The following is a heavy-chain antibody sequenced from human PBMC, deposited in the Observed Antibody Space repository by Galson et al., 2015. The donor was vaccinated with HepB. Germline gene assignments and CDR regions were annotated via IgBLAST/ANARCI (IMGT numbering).Heavy chain of an antibody. CDR2: IYYSGST. V-gene: IGHV4-59*08. Sequence: ETLSLTCTVSGGSISSFYWSWIRQPPGKGLEWIGYIYYSGSTNYNPSLKSRVTISVDTSKNQFSLKLSSVTAADTAVYYCARNLGYCSGGSCYGRFDPWGQGTLVTVSS. CDR3: ARNLGYCSGGSCYGRFDP. CDR1: GGSISSFY. D-gene: IGHD2-15*01. J-gene: IGHJ5*02.